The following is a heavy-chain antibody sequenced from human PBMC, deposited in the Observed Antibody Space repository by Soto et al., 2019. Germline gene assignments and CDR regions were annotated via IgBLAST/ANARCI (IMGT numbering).Heavy chain of an antibody. D-gene: IGHD6-13*01. Sequence: SETLSLTCTVSGGSISSSSYYWGWIRQPPGKGLEWIGSIYYSGSTYYNPSLKSRVTISVDTSKNQFSLKLSSVTAADTAVYYCARYYSSSWSGGPREQRAVWFDPWGQGTLVTVSS. V-gene: IGHV4-39*01. CDR1: GGSISSSSYY. CDR2: IYYSGST. J-gene: IGHJ5*02. CDR3: ARYYSSSWSGGPREQRAVWFDP.